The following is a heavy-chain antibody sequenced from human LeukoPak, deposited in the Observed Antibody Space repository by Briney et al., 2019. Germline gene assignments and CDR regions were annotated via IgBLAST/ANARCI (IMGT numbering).Heavy chain of an antibody. CDR3: ARGPEIEVAGTTFGEYKWFHP. CDR2: IMPIFGTA. J-gene: IGHJ5*02. CDR1: GGTLSNYP. Sequence: SVKLSCKTSGGTLSNYPISWVRQAPGQGLGWMGGIMPIFGTAHYAEKFQPSVTITADESTNTVFMELRSLKSEDTAVYYCARGPEIEVAGTTFGEYKWFHPWGQGTLLTVSS. V-gene: IGHV1-69*13. D-gene: IGHD6-19*01.